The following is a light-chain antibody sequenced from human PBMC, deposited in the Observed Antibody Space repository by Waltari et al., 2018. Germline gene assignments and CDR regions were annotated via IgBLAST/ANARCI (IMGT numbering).Light chain of an antibody. V-gene: IGLV2-23*02. J-gene: IGLJ1*01. Sequence: QSDLSPPASVSGSPGQSVTISCTGSRSHIGSYNFVSCYQPHPAKAPQLIISGVTRRTSCVSNRFSGSKSGNTASRTISGLQPEDEAEDFCCSYTLGGSYYVFGTGTKVAVL. CDR2: GVT. CDR1: RSHIGSYNF. CDR3: CSYTLGGSYYV.